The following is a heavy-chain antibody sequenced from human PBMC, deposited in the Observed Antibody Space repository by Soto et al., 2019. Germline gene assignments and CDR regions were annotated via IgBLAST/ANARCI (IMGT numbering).Heavy chain of an antibody. CDR1: GFTFSGSA. J-gene: IGHJ4*02. Sequence: EVQLVESGGGLVQPGGSLKLSCAASGFTFSGSAMHWVRQASGKGLEWVGRIRSKANSYATAYAASVKGRFTISRDDSKNTAYLQMNSLKTEDTAVYYCTRLSEKGHSSSSVWGQGTLVTVSS. D-gene: IGHD6-6*01. CDR3: TRLSEKGHSSSSV. CDR2: IRSKANSYAT. V-gene: IGHV3-73*01.